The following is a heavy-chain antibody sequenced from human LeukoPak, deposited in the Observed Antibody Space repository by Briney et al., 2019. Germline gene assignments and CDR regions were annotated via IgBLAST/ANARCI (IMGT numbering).Heavy chain of an antibody. CDR3: AKGRTQWELLPPFDY. D-gene: IGHD1-26*01. CDR2: ISGSGGST. CDR1: GFTFSIYA. J-gene: IGHJ4*02. V-gene: IGHV3-23*01. Sequence: GGSLRLSCAASGFTFSIYAVSWVRQAPGKGLQWVSSISGSGGSTYYADSVKGRFTISRDNSKNTLYLQMNSLRAEDTAVYYCAKGRTQWELLPPFDYWGQGTLVTVSS.